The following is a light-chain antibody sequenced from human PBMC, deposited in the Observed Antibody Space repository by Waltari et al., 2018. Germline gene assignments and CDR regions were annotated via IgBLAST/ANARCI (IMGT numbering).Light chain of an antibody. CDR3: QQGVILPLT. Sequence: EIVLTQSPVTLSLAAAERATLSCRDSESVSNYLAWYQQKPGQSPTLLIYDTSKRATGIPGRFSGSGYGTDFTLTINNLEAEDFALYYCQQGVILPLTFGGGTKLEIK. CDR2: DTS. V-gene: IGKV3-11*01. CDR1: ESVSNY. J-gene: IGKJ4*01.